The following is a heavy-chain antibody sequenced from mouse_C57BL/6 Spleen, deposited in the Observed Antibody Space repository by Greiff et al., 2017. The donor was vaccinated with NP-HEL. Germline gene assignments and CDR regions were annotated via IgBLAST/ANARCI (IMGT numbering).Heavy chain of an antibody. V-gene: IGHV14-2*01. CDR2: IDPEDGET. CDR3: ASPYDYDALYYAMDY. Sequence: DVKLQESGAELVKPGASVKLSCTASGFNIKDYYMHWVKQRTEQGLEWIGRIDPEDGETKYAPKFQGKATITADTSSNTAYLQLSSLTSEDTAVYYCASPYDYDALYYAMDYWGQGTSVTVSS. J-gene: IGHJ4*01. CDR1: GFNIKDYY. D-gene: IGHD2-4*01.